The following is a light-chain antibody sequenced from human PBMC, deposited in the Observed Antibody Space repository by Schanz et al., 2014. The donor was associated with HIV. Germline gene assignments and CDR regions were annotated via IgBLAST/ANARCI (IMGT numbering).Light chain of an antibody. V-gene: IGLV2-14*03. J-gene: IGLJ2*01. CDR3: SSYTSTNPLVV. CDR1: SSDIGGYKY. CDR2: DVD. Sequence: QSVLTQPASVSGSPGQSITISCTGTSSDIGGYKYVSWYQHHPGKAPKLLIFDVDNRPSGVSNRFSGSKSGNTASLTISGLQAEDEADYYCSSYTSTNPLVVFGGGTKLTVL.